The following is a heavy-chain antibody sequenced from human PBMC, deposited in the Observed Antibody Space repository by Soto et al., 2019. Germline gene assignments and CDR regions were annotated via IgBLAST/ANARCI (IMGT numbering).Heavy chain of an antibody. CDR1: GYTFTSYY. V-gene: IGHV1-69*13. Sequence: ASVKVSCKASGYTFTSYYMHWVRQAPGQGLEWMGGIIPIFGTANYAQKFQGRVTITADESTSTAYMELSSLRSEDTAVYYCARDRSYVDYWGQGTLVTSPQ. J-gene: IGHJ4*02. CDR3: ARDRSYVDY. CDR2: IIPIFGTA.